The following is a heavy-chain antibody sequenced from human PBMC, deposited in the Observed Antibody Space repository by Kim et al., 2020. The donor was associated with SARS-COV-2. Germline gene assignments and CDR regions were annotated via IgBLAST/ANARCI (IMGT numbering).Heavy chain of an antibody. J-gene: IGHJ6*02. CDR1: GGSFSGYY. CDR3: ARGPADYGVHGMDV. Sequence: SETLSLTCAVYGGSFSGYYWSWIRQPPGKGLEWIGEINHSGSTNYNPSLKSRVTISVDTSKNQFSLKLSSVTAADTAVYYCARGPADYGVHGMDVWGQGTTVTVSS. V-gene: IGHV4-34*01. CDR2: INHSGST. D-gene: IGHD4-17*01.